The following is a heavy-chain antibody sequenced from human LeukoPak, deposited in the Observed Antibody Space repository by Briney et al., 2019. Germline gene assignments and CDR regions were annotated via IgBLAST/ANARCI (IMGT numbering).Heavy chain of an antibody. V-gene: IGHV3-48*01. D-gene: IGHD7-27*01. CDR1: GFTFSSSS. CDR3: ARKTGGSLDI. Sequence: GGSLRLSCAASGFTFSSSSMNWVRQGPGKGLEWVSFIAKGRFTISRDNAKNSLHLEMNSLRAEDTAVYYCARKTGGSLDIWGQGTMVTVSS. CDR2: I. J-gene: IGHJ3*02.